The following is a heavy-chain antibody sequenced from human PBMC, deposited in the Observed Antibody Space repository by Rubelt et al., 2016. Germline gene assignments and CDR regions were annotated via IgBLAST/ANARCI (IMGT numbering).Heavy chain of an antibody. V-gene: IGHV3-48*02. D-gene: IGHD3-9*01. Sequence: YYADSVKGRFTISRDNAKNSLYLQMNSLRDEDTAVYYCAKDLPDILTGYYARDAFDIWGQGTMVTVSS. CDR3: AKDLPDILTGYYARDAFDI. J-gene: IGHJ3*02.